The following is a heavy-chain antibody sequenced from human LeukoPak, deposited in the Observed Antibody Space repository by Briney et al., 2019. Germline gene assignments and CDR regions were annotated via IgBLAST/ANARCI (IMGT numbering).Heavy chain of an antibody. J-gene: IGHJ4*02. Sequence: ASVKVSCKASGYTFTSYGISWVRQAPGQGLEWMGWISAYNGNTNYAQKFQGRVTITADESTSTAYMELSSLRSEDTAVYYCATRDGYNSYFDYWGQGTLVTVSS. CDR3: ATRDGYNSYFDY. D-gene: IGHD5-24*01. CDR2: ISAYNGNT. CDR1: GYTFTSYG. V-gene: IGHV1-18*01.